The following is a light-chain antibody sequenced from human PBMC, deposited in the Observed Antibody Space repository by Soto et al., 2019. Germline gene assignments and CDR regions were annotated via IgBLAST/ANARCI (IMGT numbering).Light chain of an antibody. CDR2: EVS. Sequence: QSVLTQPPSASGSPGQSVTISCTGTSSDVGGYNYVSWCQQHPGKAPKLMISEVSKRPSGVPDRFSGSKSGNTASLTVSGLQAEDEADYYCSSFAGSNVVFGGGTKVTVL. J-gene: IGLJ2*01. V-gene: IGLV2-8*01. CDR3: SSFAGSNVV. CDR1: SSDVGGYNY.